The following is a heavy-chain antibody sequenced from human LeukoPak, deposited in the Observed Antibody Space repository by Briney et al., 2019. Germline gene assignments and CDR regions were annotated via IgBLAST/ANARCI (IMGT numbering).Heavy chain of an antibody. CDR3: ARDLGNYYDNHYYFDC. V-gene: IGHV4-4*07. CDR2: IYTSGST. J-gene: IGHJ4*02. D-gene: IGHD3-22*01. Sequence: SETLSLTCTVSGGPISSYYWSWIRQPAGKGLEWIGRIYTSGSTNYNPSLKSRVTMSVETSKNQFSLKLSSVTAADTAVYYCARDLGNYYDNHYYFDCWGQGTLVTVSS. CDR1: GGPISSYY.